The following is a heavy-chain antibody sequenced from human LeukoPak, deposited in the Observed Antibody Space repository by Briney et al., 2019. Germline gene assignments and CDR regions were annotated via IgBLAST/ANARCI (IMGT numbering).Heavy chain of an antibody. CDR1: GGSFSGYY. CDR3: ARGDYGDYRSCYFDY. Sequence: SETLSLTCAVYGGSFSGYYWSWIRQPPGKGLEWIGEINHSGSTNYNPSLKSRVTISVDTSKNQFSLKLSSVTAADAAVYYCARGDYGDYRSCYFDYWGQGTLVTVSS. V-gene: IGHV4-34*01. D-gene: IGHD4-17*01. CDR2: INHSGST. J-gene: IGHJ4*02.